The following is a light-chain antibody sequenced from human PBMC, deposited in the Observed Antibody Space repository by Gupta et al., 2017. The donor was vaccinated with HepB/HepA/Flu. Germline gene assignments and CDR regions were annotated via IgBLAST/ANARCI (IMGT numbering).Light chain of an antibody. CDR3: SSYTTSTILV. V-gene: IGLV2-14*03. CDR1: SSDIGAYNY. Sequence: QSALTPPASVSGSPGQSITISCTATSSDIGAYNYVSWYQLPPGKAPKLMIYDVSDRPSGVSNRFSGSKSGNTASLTISGLQAEDEADYYRSSYTTSTILVFGGGTKLTVL. J-gene: IGLJ2*01. CDR2: DVS.